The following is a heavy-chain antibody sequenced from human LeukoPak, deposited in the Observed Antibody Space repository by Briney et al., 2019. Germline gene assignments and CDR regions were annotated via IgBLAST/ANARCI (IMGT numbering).Heavy chain of an antibody. CDR3: ARLPSELAAAADYYFDY. D-gene: IGHD6-13*01. CDR2: IYYSGST. Sequence: SETLSLTRTVSGGSLSSSSYYWGCIRQPPGKGLECIGGIYYSGSTYYNPSLKSRVTICVDTPKNQFSLKLSSVTAADTAVYYCARLPSELAAAADYYFDYWGQGTLVTVSS. J-gene: IGHJ4*02. V-gene: IGHV4-39*01. CDR1: GGSLSSSSYY.